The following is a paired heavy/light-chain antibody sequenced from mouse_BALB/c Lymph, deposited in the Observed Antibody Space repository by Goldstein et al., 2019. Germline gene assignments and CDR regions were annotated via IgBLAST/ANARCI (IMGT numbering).Heavy chain of an antibody. Sequence: QVQLQQSGAELARPGASVKLSCKASGYTFTSYWMQWVKQRPGQGLEWIGAIYPGDGDTRYTQKFKGKATLTADKSSSTAYMQLSSLASEDSAVYYCARDTKFAYWGQGTLVTVSA. CDR1: GYTFTSYW. V-gene: IGHV1-87*01. CDR2: IYPGDGDT. J-gene: IGHJ3*01. CDR3: ARDTKFAY. D-gene: IGHD1-1*01.
Light chain of an antibody. V-gene: IGKV1-122*01. CDR3: LQVTHVPYT. Sequence: DAVMTQTPLSLPVSLGDQASISCRSSQSLENSNGNTYLNWYLQKPGQSPQLLIYRVSNRFSGVLDRFSGSGSGTDFTLKISRVEAEDLGVYFCLQVTHVPYTFGGGTKLEIK. CDR1: QSLENSNGNTY. J-gene: IGKJ2*01. CDR2: RVS.